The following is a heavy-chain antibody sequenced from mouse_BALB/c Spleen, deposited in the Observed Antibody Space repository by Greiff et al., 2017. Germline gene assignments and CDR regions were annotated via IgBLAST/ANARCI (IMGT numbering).Heavy chain of an antibody. Sequence: VQLQQSGAELARPGASVKLSCKASGYTFTSYWMQWVKQRPGQGLEWIGAIYPGDGDTRYTQKFKGKATLTADTSSSTAYMQLSSLTSEDSAIYYCARSFFDYWGQGTTLTVSS. CDR1: GYTFTSYW. CDR3: ARSFFDY. V-gene: IGHV1-87*01. CDR2: IYPGDGDT. J-gene: IGHJ2*01.